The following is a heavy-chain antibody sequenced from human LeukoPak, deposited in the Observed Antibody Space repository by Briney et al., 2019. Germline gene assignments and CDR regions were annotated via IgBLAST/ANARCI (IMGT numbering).Heavy chain of an antibody. J-gene: IGHJ4*02. Sequence: GASVQVSFKASGYPFTSYYMHWVRPAPGQGLEWMGIINPSGGSTSYAQKFQGRVTMTRDMSTSTVYMELSSLRSEDTAVYYCARDSGSYFRYFDYWGQGALVTVS. D-gene: IGHD1-26*01. CDR2: INPSGGST. V-gene: IGHV1-46*01. CDR1: GYPFTSYY. CDR3: ARDSGSYFRYFDY.